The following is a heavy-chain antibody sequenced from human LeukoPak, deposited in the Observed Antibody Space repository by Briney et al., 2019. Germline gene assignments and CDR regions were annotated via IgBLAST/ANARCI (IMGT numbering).Heavy chain of an antibody. V-gene: IGHV4-4*07. CDR2: MHSSGTT. CDR3: ARHIVVVPAAIEGFDY. J-gene: IGHJ4*02. CDR1: GGSMTVYY. Sequence: PSETLSLTCTVSGGSMTVYYWNWIRQSAGKGLEWIGRMHSSGTTTNYNPSLKSRVTISVDTSKNQFSLKLSSVTAADTAVYYCARHIVVVPAAIEGFDYWGQGTLVTVSS. D-gene: IGHD2-2*02.